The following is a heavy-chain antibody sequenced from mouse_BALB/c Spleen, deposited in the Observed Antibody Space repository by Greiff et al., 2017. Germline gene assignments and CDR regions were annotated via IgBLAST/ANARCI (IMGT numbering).Heavy chain of an antibody. D-gene: IGHD2-1*01. V-gene: IGHV14-3*02. CDR3: ARSNGNPAWFAY. CDR2: IDPANGNT. CDR1: GFNIKDTY. Sequence: EVQLQQSGAELVKPGASVKLSCTASGFNIKDTYMHWVKQRPEQGLEWIGRIDPANGNTKYDPKFQGKATITADTSSNTAYLQLSSLTSEDTAVYYCARSNGNPAWFAYWGQGTLVTVSA. J-gene: IGHJ3*01.